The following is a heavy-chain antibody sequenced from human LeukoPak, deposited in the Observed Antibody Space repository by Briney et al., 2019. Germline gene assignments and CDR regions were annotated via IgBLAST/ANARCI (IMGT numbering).Heavy chain of an antibody. CDR3: VSSTGQQLIPYDY. CDR2: IYGAGAA. Sequence: GGSLRLSCAASGINVSANYMTWIRQAPGEGLEWVSLIYGAGAAYYAESVRGRFIISRDNSKNTLFLQMNSLRAEDTAVYYCVSSTGQQLIPYDYWGQGTHVAVSS. V-gene: IGHV3-66*02. CDR1: GINVSANY. D-gene: IGHD6-13*01. J-gene: IGHJ4*02.